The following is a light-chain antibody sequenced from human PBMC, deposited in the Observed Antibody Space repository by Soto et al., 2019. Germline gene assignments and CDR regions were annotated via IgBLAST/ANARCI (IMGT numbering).Light chain of an antibody. CDR2: EVN. J-gene: IGLJ1*01. CDR3: SSFASTNNYV. CDR1: SSDIGRYDY. Sequence: QSALTQPPSASGSPGQSVTISCTGTSSDIGRYDYVSWYQQHPGKAPKPLIYEVNKRPSGVPDRFSGSKSGSSASLTVSGLQADDEADYYCSSFASTNNYVFGTGTKLTVL. V-gene: IGLV2-8*01.